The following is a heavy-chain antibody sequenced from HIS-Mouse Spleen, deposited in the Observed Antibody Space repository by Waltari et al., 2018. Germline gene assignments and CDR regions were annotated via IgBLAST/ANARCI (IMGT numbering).Heavy chain of an antibody. V-gene: IGHV4-59*01. J-gene: IGHJ4*02. CDR3: AREGGVRGVISYFDY. CDR1: GGSISSYY. CDR2: IYYSGST. Sequence: QVQLQESGPGLVKPSETLSLTCPVSGGSISSYYWSWIRQPPGKGLEWIGYIYYSGSTNYNPSLKSRVTISVDTAKNQFSLKLSSVTAADTAVYYCAREGGVRGVISYFDYWGQGTLVTVSS. D-gene: IGHD3-10*01.